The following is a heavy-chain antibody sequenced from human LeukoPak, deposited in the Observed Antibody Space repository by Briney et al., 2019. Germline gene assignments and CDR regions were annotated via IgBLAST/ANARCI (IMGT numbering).Heavy chain of an antibody. D-gene: IGHD5-24*01. Sequence: ASVKVSCKVSGYTLTELSMHWVRQAPGKGLEWMGGFDPEYGETIYAQKFQGRVTMTEDTSTDTAYMELNSLRSEDTAVYYCARDREMATRLHDAFDFWGQGTMVTVSS. CDR3: ARDREMATRLHDAFDF. CDR1: GYTLTELS. J-gene: IGHJ3*01. V-gene: IGHV1-24*01. CDR2: FDPEYGET.